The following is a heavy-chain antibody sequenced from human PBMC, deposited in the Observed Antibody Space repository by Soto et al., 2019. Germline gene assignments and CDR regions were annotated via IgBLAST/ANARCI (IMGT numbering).Heavy chain of an antibody. CDR1: GSAFTTYG. CDR3: ARGRYGDY. CDR2: ISAHNGNT. J-gene: IGHJ4*02. V-gene: IGHV1-18*01. Sequence: VHLVQSGAEVKKPGASVKVSCKGSGSAFTTYGITWVRQAPGQGLEWMGWISAHNGNTNYAQKLQGRVTVTRDTSTSTAYMELRSLRSDDTAVYYCARGRYGDYWGQGALVTVSS. D-gene: IGHD1-1*01.